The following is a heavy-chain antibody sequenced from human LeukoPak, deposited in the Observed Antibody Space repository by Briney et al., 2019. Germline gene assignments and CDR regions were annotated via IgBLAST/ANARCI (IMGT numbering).Heavy chain of an antibody. CDR3: ARVVAALYYGMDV. D-gene: IGHD6-6*01. J-gene: IGHJ6*02. CDR2: ISAYNGNT. CDR1: GGTFSSYG. V-gene: IGHV1-18*01. Sequence: ASVKVSCKASGGTFSSYGISWVRQAPGQGLEWMGWISAYNGNTNYAQKLQGRVTMTTDTSTSTAYMELRSLRSDDTAVYYCARVVAALYYGMDVWGQGTTVTVSS.